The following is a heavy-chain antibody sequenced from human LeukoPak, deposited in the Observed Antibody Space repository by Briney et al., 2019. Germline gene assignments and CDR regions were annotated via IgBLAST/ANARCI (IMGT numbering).Heavy chain of an antibody. CDR2: IYHSGST. V-gene: IGHV4-4*02. CDR1: GGSISSSNW. CDR3: AREGGIQLWYYYGMDV. J-gene: IGHJ6*02. D-gene: IGHD5-18*01. Sequence: SETLSLTCAVSGGSISSSNWWSWVRQPPGKGLEWIGEIYHSGSTNYNPSLKSRVTISVDKSKNQFSLKLSSVTAADTAVYYCAREGGIQLWYYYGMDVWGQGTTVTVPS.